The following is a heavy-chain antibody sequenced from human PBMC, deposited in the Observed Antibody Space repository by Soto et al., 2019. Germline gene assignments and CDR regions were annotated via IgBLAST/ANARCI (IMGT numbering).Heavy chain of an antibody. Sequence: SETLSLTCAGYGGSFSGYYWSWIRQPPGKGLEWIGEINHSGSTNYNPSLKSRVTISVDTSKNQFSLKLSSVTAADTAVYYCARGAWYKVYYYSEIDVWSQGTTLTVSS. CDR2: INHSGST. J-gene: IGHJ6*02. D-gene: IGHD1-1*01. V-gene: IGHV4-34*01. CDR1: GGSFSGYY. CDR3: ARGAWYKVYYYSEIDV.